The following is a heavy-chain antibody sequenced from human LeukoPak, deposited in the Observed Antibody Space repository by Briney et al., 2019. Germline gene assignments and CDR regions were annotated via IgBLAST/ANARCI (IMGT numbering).Heavy chain of an antibody. CDR2: IYSGGST. Sequence: GGSLRLSCAASGFTVSSNYMSWVRQAPGKGLEWASVIYSGGSTYYADSVKGRFTISRDNSKNTLYLQMNSLRAEDAAVYYCARPGPSEYSQPGGQGTLVTVSS. CDR1: GFTVSSNY. J-gene: IGHJ1*01. V-gene: IGHV3-53*01. CDR3: ARPGPSEYSQP.